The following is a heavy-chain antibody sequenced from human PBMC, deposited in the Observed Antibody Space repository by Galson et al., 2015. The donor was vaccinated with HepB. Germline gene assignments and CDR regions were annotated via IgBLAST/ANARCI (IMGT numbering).Heavy chain of an antibody. CDR1: GFTLNTHA. CDR3: AKFGARFDAWFDS. D-gene: IGHD3-9*01. CDR2: LSGDSIII. J-gene: IGHJ5*01. Sequence: SLRLSCAASGFTLNTHAMAWVRQPPGKGPEWVSALSGDSIIIHYADSVTGRFTISKDNSENTLYLQMNSLRGEDTALYYCAKFGARFDAWFDSWGQGTLVTVSS. V-gene: IGHV3-23*01.